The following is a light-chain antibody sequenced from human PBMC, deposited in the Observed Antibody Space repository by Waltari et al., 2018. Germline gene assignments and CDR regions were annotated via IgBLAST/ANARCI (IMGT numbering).Light chain of an antibody. CDR2: EAS. CDR1: QSVSHY. J-gene: IGKJ3*01. CDR3: QQRSNWLFT. V-gene: IGKV3-11*01. Sequence: EIVLTQSPATLSLSPGEMATRSCRHSQSVSHYLAWFQQKPGQAPRLLIYEASRRATGIPTRFSGSGSATDFTLTISSLEPEDFAVYYCQQRSNWLFTFGPGTKVEIK.